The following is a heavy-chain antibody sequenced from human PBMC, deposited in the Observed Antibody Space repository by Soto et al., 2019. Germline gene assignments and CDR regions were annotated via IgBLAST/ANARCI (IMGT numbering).Heavy chain of an antibody. CDR2: ISDSGSKT. V-gene: IGHV3-23*01. D-gene: IGHD3-16*01. CDR1: GFAFSTYA. J-gene: IGHJ4*02. Sequence: PGGSLRLSCVASGFAFSTYAMNWVRQIPGKGLEWVASISDSGSKTYYADSVRGRVTIYRDNSMNTVSLQMNNLRAEDTAVYYWVKKKGVRDADLQCFFDSWGQGSLVTVSS. CDR3: VKKKGVRDADLQCFFDS.